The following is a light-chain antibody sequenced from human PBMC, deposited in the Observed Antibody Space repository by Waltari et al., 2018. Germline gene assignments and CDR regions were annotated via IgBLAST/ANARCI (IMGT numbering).Light chain of an antibody. CDR1: QSVSTY. V-gene: IGKV3-11*01. J-gene: IGKJ5*01. CDR2: NAS. CDR3: QQRSSGHPVT. Sequence: EVVLTQSPPTLSLSPGERATLSCRASQSVSTYLAWYQHKPGQPPRLLIFNASYRANGVPTRFSGSRSGTDFTLTISSQEPEDFAVYYCQQRSSGHPVTFVQGTRVEI.